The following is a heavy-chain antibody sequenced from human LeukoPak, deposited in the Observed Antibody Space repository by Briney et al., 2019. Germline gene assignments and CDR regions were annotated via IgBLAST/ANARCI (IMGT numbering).Heavy chain of an antibody. CDR1: GYTFTGYY. J-gene: IGHJ6*03. CDR2: INPNSGGT. D-gene: IGHD3-10*01. V-gene: IGHV1-2*02. Sequence: ASVKVSCKASGYTFTGYYMHWVRQAPGQGLEWMGWINPNSGGTNYAQKFQGRVTITRNTSISTAYMELSSLRSEDTAVYYCARGPRFGDPITYYYYYYMDVWGKGTTVTVSS. CDR3: ARGPRFGDPITYYYYYYMDV.